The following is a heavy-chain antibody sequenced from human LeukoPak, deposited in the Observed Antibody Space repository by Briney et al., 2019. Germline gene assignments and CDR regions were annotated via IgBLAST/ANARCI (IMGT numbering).Heavy chain of an antibody. CDR1: GFTFSSFW. V-gene: IGHV3-7*01. J-gene: IGHJ4*02. CDR3: ARDTRTCWYGLIDY. CDR2: IKHDGSEK. Sequence: GGSLRLSCAASGFTFSSFWMSWVRQAPGKGLEWVANIKHDGSEKYYVDSVKGRFTISRDNAKSSLYLKMDSLRAEDTAVYYCARDTRTCWYGLIDYWGQGTLVTVSS. D-gene: IGHD6-13*01.